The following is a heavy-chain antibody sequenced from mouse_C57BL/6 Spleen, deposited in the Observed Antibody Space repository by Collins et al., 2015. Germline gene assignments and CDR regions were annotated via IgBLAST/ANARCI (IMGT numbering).Heavy chain of an antibody. CDR1: GYTFTDYY. D-gene: IGHD1-1*01. V-gene: IGHV1-19*01. CDR2: IHPYNSDT. CDR3: ARRSDYYGSSYWYFDV. J-gene: IGHJ1*03. Sequence: EVQPQQSGPVLVKPGASVKMSCKASGYTFTDYYMSWVKQSLGKSLEWIGIIHPYNSDTTYNQKFKGKATLTVDKSSSTAYMELNSLTSEDSAVYFCARRSDYYGSSYWYFDVWGTGTTVTVSS.